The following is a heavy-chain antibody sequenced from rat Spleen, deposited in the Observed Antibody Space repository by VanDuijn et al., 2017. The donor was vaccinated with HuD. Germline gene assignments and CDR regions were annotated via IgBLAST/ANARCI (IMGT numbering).Heavy chain of an antibody. CDR1: GFTFSNCD. Sequence: EVQLVESGGGLVQPGRSLKLSCAASGFTFSNCDMAWVRQAPKKGLEWVAYISYNGGSTYYRDSVKGRFTISRDNRKSTLSLQMDSLRSEDTATYYCARRHYGYTDYFDYWGQGVMVTVSS. D-gene: IGHD1-9*01. CDR2: ISYNGGST. V-gene: IGHV5-7*01. CDR3: ARRHYGYTDYFDY. J-gene: IGHJ2*01.